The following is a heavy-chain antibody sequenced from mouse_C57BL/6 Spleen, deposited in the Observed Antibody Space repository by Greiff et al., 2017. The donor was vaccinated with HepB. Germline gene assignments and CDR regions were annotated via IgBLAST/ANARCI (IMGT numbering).Heavy chain of an antibody. CDR3: ARRRGAYDWFAY. J-gene: IGHJ3*01. CDR1: GYTFTSYW. Sequence: QVQLKQPGAELVKPGASVKLSCKASGYTFTSYWMHWVKQRPGQGLEWIGMIHPNSGSTNYNEKFKSKATLTVDKSSSTAYMQLSSLTSEDSAVYYCARRRGAYDWFAYWGQGTLVTVSA. CDR2: IHPNSGST. V-gene: IGHV1-64*01. D-gene: IGHD2-3*01.